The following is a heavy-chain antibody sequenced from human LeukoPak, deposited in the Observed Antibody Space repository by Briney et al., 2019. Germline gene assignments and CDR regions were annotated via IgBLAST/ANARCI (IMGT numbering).Heavy chain of an antibody. CDR3: ARESDYGDYVGY. D-gene: IGHD4-17*01. V-gene: IGHV3-21*01. Sequence: GGSLRLSCVASGFTFRSYDMNWVRQAPGKGLEWVSAISGSGGSTYYADSVKGRFTISRDNAKNSLYLQMNSLRAEDTAVYYCARESDYGDYVGYWGQGTLVTVSS. CDR1: GFTFRSYD. J-gene: IGHJ4*02. CDR2: ISGSGGST.